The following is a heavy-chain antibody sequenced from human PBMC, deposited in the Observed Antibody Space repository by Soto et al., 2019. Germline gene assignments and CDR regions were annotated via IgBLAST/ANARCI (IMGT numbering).Heavy chain of an antibody. V-gene: IGHV4-4*02. CDR1: GGSISSNNW. CDR2: IYDSGST. J-gene: IGHJ4*02. CDR3: ARRIAVAGSLRQQSLIDY. D-gene: IGHD6-19*01. Sequence: QVQLQESGPGLVKPSGTLSLTCAVSGGSISSNNWWSWVRQPPGKGLEWIGEIYDSGSTNYNPSLKRRGTISVDKSQNQSSLTVSSVTAADTAVYYCARRIAVAGSLRQQSLIDYWGQGTLVTVSS.